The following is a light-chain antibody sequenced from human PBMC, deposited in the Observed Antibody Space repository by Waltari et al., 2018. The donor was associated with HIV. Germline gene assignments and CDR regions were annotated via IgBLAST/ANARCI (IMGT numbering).Light chain of an antibody. J-gene: IGKJ2*01. V-gene: IGKV1-39*01. CDR3: QQTYSSPMYT. CDR2: AAS. CDR1: QSIRSH. Sequence: DIQMTQSPSSLSASVGDRVTITCRASQSIRSHLNWYQQKPGKAPKVLIYAASSLQSGVPSRFSGSGSETDFTITISSLQPEDFATYYCQQTYSSPMYTFGQGTKLEIK.